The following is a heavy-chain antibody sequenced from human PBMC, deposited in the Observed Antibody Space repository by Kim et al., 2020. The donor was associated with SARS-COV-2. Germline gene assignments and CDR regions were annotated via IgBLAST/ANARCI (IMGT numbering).Heavy chain of an antibody. CDR2: INAGNGNT. CDR3: ARDHCSTISCYSLYWYFDL. J-gene: IGHJ2*01. D-gene: IGHD2-2*02. CDR1: GYTFTSYA. V-gene: IGHV1-3*01. Sequence: ASVKVSCKASGYTFTSYAMHWVRQAPGQRLEWMGWINAGNGNTKYSQKFHGRVTITRDTSASTAYMELSSLRSEDTAAYYCARDHCSTISCYSLYWYFDLWGRGTLVTVSS.